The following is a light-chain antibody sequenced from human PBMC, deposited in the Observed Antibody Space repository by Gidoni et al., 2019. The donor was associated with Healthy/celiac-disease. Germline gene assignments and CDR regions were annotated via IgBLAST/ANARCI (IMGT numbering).Light chain of an antibody. V-gene: IGKV1-5*03. Sequence: DIQMTQSPSTLSASVGDRVTITCRASQSISNWLAWYQQKPGKAPNLLIYKASSLESGVPSRFSGSGSGTEFTLTISSLQPDDFATYYCQQYSSYPWTFGQGTKVEVK. CDR2: KAS. CDR3: QQYSSYPWT. CDR1: QSISNW. J-gene: IGKJ1*01.